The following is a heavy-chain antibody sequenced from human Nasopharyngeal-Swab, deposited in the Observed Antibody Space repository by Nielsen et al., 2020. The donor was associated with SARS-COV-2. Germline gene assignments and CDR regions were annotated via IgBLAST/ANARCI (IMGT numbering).Heavy chain of an antibody. CDR3: ARVNCSSTSCYPLGYCSGGSCYFDY. Sequence: ARQAPGHGCGWLGGIIPIFGTANYAQKFQGRVTITADESTSTAYMELSSLRSEDTAVYYCARVNCSSTSCYPLGYCSGGSCYFDYWGQGTLVTVSS. CDR2: IIPIFGTA. J-gene: IGHJ4*02. V-gene: IGHV1-69*01. D-gene: IGHD2-15*01.